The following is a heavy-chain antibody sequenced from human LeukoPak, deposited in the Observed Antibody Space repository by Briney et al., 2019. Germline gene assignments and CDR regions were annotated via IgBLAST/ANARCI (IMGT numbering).Heavy chain of an antibody. CDR1: GFTFSSYG. D-gene: IGHD2-21*02. Sequence: PGGSLRLSCAASGFTFSSYGMHWVRQAPGKGLEWVAVISYDGSNKYYADSVEGRFTISRDNSKNKLYLQMNSLRAEDTAVYYCAKDLYCGGDCYPPLIYYYYGMDVWGKGTTVTVSS. J-gene: IGHJ6*04. CDR2: ISYDGSNK. CDR3: AKDLYCGGDCYPPLIYYYYGMDV. V-gene: IGHV3-30*18.